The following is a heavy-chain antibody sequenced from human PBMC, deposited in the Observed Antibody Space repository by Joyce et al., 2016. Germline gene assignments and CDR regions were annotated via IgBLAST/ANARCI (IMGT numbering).Heavy chain of an antibody. V-gene: IGHV3-48*02. D-gene: IGHD3-9*01. CDR1: GFSFNSYS. CDR3: GRDHSSRYGFDI. Sequence: QLVESGGGLVKPGGSLRLSCEASGFSFNSYSMNWVRQAPGKGLGLISNIRSTRGNNKYADSVECRFSNSRDNAKNPVFLQMNSLRDDDTAVDFCGRDHSSRYGFDIWGQGTLVAVSS. CDR2: IRSTRGNN. J-gene: IGHJ3*02.